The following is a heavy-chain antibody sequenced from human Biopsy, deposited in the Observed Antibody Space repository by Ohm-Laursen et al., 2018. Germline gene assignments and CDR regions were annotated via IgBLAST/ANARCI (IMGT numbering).Heavy chain of an antibody. CDR1: GYKFTSYG. CDR2: ISGYNGNT. CDR3: ARIAAAGWDDY. Sequence: ATVKISCNASGYKFTSYGMSWVRQAPGQGFEWMGRISGYNGNTNYAQKFQGRITMTIDAATGTGYMDLRSLKSDDTAVYYCARIAAAGWDDYWGQGTLVTVSS. V-gene: IGHV1-18*01. D-gene: IGHD6-25*01. J-gene: IGHJ4*02.